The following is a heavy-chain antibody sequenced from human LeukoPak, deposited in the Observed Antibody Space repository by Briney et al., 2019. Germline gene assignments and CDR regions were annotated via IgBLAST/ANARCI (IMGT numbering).Heavy chain of an antibody. D-gene: IGHD3-10*01. CDR1: GFTFSNYR. Sequence: RPGESLRLSCAASGFTFSNYRMNWVRQAPGKGLEWVSGINWNGGSTGYADSVKGRFTISRDNAKNSLYLQMNSLRAEDTALYYCARVRKDYYGSGSLKGAFDIWGQGTMVTVSS. CDR3: ARVRKDYYGSGSLKGAFDI. CDR2: INWNGGST. J-gene: IGHJ3*02. V-gene: IGHV3-20*04.